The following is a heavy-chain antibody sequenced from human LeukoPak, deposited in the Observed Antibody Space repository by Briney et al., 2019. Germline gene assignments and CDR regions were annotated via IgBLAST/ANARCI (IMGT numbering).Heavy chain of an antibody. CDR2: ISAYNGNT. CDR3: ARGPAPHSPIRQWLRILPNWFDP. Sequence: ASVKVSCKASGYTFSSYGISWVRQAPGQGLEWMGWISAYNGNTNYAQKLQGRVTMTTDTSTSTAYMELRSLRSDDTAVYYCARGPAPHSPIRQWLRILPNWFDPWGQGTLVTVSS. D-gene: IGHD6-19*01. CDR1: GYTFSSYG. V-gene: IGHV1-18*01. J-gene: IGHJ5*02.